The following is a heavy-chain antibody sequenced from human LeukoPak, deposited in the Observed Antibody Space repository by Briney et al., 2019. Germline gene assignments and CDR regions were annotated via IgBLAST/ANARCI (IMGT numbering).Heavy chain of an antibody. D-gene: IGHD6-6*01. CDR1: GFTFSSYG. CDR2: ISSDGSNK. Sequence: GGSLRLSCAASGFTFSSYGMHWVRQAPGKGLEWVAVISSDGSNKYYADSVKGRFTISRDDSKNTLSLQMNSLRAEDTAVYYCARDIGEYSSSLDAFDIWGQGTMVTVSS. V-gene: IGHV3-30*03. J-gene: IGHJ3*02. CDR3: ARDIGEYSSSLDAFDI.